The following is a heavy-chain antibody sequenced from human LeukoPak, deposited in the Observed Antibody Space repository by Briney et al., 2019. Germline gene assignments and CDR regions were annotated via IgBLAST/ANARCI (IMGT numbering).Heavy chain of an antibody. CDR1: GGSISSYY. Sequence: SETLSLTCTVSGGSISSYYGSWIRQPPGKGLEWIGYIYYSGSTNYNPSLKSRVTISVDTSKNQFSLKLSSVTAADTAVYYCASSYSSGYLLLFDYWGQGTLVTVSS. CDR2: IYYSGST. V-gene: IGHV4-59*01. D-gene: IGHD3-22*01. CDR3: ASSYSSGYLLLFDY. J-gene: IGHJ4*02.